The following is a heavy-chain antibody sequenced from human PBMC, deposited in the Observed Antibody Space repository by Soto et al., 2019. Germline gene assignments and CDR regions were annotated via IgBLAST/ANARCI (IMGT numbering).Heavy chain of an antibody. D-gene: IGHD3-10*01. V-gene: IGHV5-51*01. CDR1: GYSFTSYW. CDR2: IYPGDSDT. J-gene: IGHJ6*02. Sequence: GASLKISCKGSGYSFTSYWIGWVRQMPGKGLEWMGIIYPGDSDTRYSPSFQGQVTISADKSISTAYLQWSSLKASDTAMYYCARTVAGVYYYYGMDVWGQGTTVTAP. CDR3: ARTVAGVYYYYGMDV.